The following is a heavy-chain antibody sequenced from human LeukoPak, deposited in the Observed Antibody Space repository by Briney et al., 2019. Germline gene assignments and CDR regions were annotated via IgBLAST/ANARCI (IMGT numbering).Heavy chain of an antibody. CDR1: GFTFSSYA. CDR3: ARGLSPRINMVRGVRPPFRGVFDY. CDR2: INHSGST. Sequence: PGGSLRLSCAVSGFTFSSYAMSWVRQPPGKGLEWIGEINHSGSTNYNPSLKSRVTISVDTSKNQFSLKLSSVTAADTAVYYCARGLSPRINMVRGVRPPFRGVFDYWGQGTLVTVSS. J-gene: IGHJ4*02. V-gene: IGHV4-34*01. D-gene: IGHD3-10*01.